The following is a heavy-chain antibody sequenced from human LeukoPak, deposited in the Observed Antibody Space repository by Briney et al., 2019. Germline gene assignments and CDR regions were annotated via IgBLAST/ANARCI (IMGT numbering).Heavy chain of an antibody. D-gene: IGHD3-16*01. CDR1: GGSISSGSYY. Sequence: SQTLSLTCTVSGGSISSGSYYWSWIRQPAGKGLEWIGRIYTSGSTNYNPSLKSRVTISVDTSKNQFPLKLSSVTAADTAVYYCARMGFYYYYMDVWGKGTTVTVSS. V-gene: IGHV4-61*02. CDR2: IYTSGST. J-gene: IGHJ6*03. CDR3: ARMGFYYYYMDV.